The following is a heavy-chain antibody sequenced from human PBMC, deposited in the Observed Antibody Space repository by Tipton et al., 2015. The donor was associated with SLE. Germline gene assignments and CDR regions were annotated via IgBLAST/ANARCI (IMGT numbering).Heavy chain of an antibody. CDR2: IYYSGST. CDR1: GGSISSYY. Sequence: TLSLTCTVAGGSISSYYWTWIRQPPGKGLEWIGCIYYSGSTNYNPSLKSQVTMSVDTSKNQFPLKLSSVTAADTAVYYCARVVTVGAAHYYDIDVWGQGTRVTVSS. V-gene: IGHV4-59*01. D-gene: IGHD2-21*02. CDR3: ARVVTVGAAHYYDIDV. J-gene: IGHJ6*02.